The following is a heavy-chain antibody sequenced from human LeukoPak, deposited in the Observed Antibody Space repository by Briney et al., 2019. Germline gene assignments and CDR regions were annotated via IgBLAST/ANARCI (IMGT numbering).Heavy chain of an antibody. CDR2: ISSTSSLI. CDR3: ARYNSGWNDY. V-gene: IGHV3-21*01. D-gene: IGHD6-19*01. Sequence: GRSLRLSCAASGFSFSSYGMLWVRQAPGKGLEGVSSISSTSSLIWYADSLKGRFTISRENAKNSVFLQMDSLRVEDTAVYYCARYNSGWNDYWGQGTLVTVSS. J-gene: IGHJ4*02. CDR1: GFSFSSYG.